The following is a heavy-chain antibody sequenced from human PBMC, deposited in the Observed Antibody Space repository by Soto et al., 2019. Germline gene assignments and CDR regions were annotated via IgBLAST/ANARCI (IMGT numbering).Heavy chain of an antibody. D-gene: IGHD3-22*01. CDR1: GFTFTTYA. V-gene: IGHV3-23*01. CDR2: ISGSGGST. Sequence: EVQLLESGGDLVQPGGSLRLSCAASGFTFTTYAMTWVRQAPGKGLEWVSAISGSGGSTYYADSVKGRFTISRDNSKNTLYQQMSSLRAEDAAVYYCAKDNDTTFSPQDYWGQGTLVTVSS. CDR3: AKDNDTTFSPQDY. J-gene: IGHJ4*02.